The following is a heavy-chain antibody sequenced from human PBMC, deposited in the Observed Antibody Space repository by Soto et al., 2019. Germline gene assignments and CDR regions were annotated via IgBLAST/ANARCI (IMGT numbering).Heavy chain of an antibody. J-gene: IGHJ6*03. D-gene: IGHD3-10*01. CDR3: ARQYGSGSYYNAPRGYYYMDV. Sequence: SETLSLTCTVSGGSISSYYWSWIRQPPGKGLKWIGYIYYSGSTNYNPSLKSRVTISVDTSKNQFSLKLSSVTAADTAVYYCARQYGSGSYYNAPRGYYYMDVWGKGTTVTVSS. CDR1: GGSISSYY. V-gene: IGHV4-59*01. CDR2: IYYSGST.